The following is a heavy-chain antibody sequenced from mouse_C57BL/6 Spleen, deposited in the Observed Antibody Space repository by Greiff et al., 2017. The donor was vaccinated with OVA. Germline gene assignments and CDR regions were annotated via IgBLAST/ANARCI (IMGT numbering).Heavy chain of an antibody. J-gene: IGHJ1*03. V-gene: IGHV1-76*01. CDR2: IYPGSGNT. CDR3: ARDYYGSSYEGYFDV. CDR1: GYTFTDYY. D-gene: IGHD1-1*01. Sequence: VQLQESGAELVRPGASVKLSCKASGYTFTDYYINWVKQRPGQGLEWIARIYPGSGNTYYNEKFKGKATLTAEKSSSTAYMQLSSLTSEDSAVYFCARDYYGSSYEGYFDVWGTGTTVTVSS.